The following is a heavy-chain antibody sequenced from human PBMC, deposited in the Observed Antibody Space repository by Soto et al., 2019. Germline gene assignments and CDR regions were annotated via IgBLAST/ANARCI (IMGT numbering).Heavy chain of an antibody. CDR2: VHYSGST. CDR3: ARQHYYDSSGYYTWN. Sequence: SDTLSLTGTFGGGSIIDDTYYWGWIRQPPGKGLEWIATVHYSGSTYYTPSLKSRVTISADTSKNQFSLRLNSVTAADTAVYYCARQHYYDSSGYYTWNWGQGTLVTVSS. D-gene: IGHD3-22*01. V-gene: IGHV4-39*01. CDR1: GGSIIDDTYY. J-gene: IGHJ4*02.